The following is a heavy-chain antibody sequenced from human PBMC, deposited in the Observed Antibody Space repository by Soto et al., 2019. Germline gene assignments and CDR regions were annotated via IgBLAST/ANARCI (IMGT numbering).Heavy chain of an antibody. CDR3: ARVGGYSGSYFPFDP. Sequence: SVKVSCKASGGTFSSYAISWVRQAPGQGLEWMGGIIPIFGTANYAQKFQGRVTITADESTSTAYMGLSSLRSEDTAVYYCARVGGYSGSYFPFDPWGQGTLVTVSS. CDR2: IIPIFGTA. D-gene: IGHD1-26*01. J-gene: IGHJ5*02. CDR1: GGTFSSYA. V-gene: IGHV1-69*13.